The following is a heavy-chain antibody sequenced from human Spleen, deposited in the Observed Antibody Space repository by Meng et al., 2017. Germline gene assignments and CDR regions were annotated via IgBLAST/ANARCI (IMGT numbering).Heavy chain of an antibody. Sequence: SVKVSCKASGGTFSSYTISWVRQAPGQGLEWMGRIIPILGIANYAQKFQGRVTITADKSTSTAYMELSSLRSEDTAVYYCQCFHYGSGSYYMIDAFDIWGQGTMVTVSS. CDR2: IIPILGIA. V-gene: IGHV1-69*02. CDR3: QCFHYGSGSYYMIDAFDI. D-gene: IGHD3-10*01. J-gene: IGHJ3*02. CDR1: GGTFSSYT.